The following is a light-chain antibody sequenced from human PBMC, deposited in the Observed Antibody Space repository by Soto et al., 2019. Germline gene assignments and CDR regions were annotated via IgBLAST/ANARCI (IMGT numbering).Light chain of an antibody. CDR2: GAS. CDR3: KQYGSSPQT. V-gene: IGKV3-20*01. CDR1: QSVSSSY. Sequence: EIVLTQSPGTLSLSPGERATLSCRASQSVSSSYLAWYQQKPGQAPRLLIYGASSRATGIPDRFSGSGSGTDFTITISRLEPEDFALYYCKQYGSSPQTFGQGTKLEIK. J-gene: IGKJ2*01.